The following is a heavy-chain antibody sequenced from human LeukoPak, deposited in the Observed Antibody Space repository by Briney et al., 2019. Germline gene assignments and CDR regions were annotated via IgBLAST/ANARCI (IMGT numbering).Heavy chain of an antibody. J-gene: IGHJ4*02. Sequence: GGSLRLSCAASGFTFDDYAMHWVRQAPGKGLEWVSAISGSGGTTYYADSVKGRFTISRDNSKNTLYLQMNGLRAEDTAVYYCAKTINYYGSGSPDYWGQGTLVTVSS. CDR1: GFTFDDYA. D-gene: IGHD3-10*01. V-gene: IGHV3-23*01. CDR3: AKTINYYGSGSPDY. CDR2: ISGSGGTT.